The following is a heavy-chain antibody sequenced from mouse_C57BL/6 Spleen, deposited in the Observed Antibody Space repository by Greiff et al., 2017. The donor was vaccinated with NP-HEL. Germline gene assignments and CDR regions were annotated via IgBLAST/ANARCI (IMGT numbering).Heavy chain of an antibody. J-gene: IGHJ4*01. Sequence: EVKLVESGGGLVKPGGSLKLSCAASGFTFSSYAMSWVRQTPEKRLEWVATISDGGSYTYYPDNVTGRFTISRDNAKNNLYLQMSHLKSEDTAMYYCARGYDGRNAMDYWGQGTSVTVSS. CDR3: ARGYDGRNAMDY. D-gene: IGHD2-2*01. CDR2: ISDGGSYT. CDR1: GFTFSSYA. V-gene: IGHV5-4*03.